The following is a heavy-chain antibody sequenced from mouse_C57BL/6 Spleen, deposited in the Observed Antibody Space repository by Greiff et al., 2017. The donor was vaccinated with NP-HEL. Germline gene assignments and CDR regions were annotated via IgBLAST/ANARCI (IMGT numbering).Heavy chain of an antibody. Sequence: VHVKQSGAELVRPGASVKLSCTASGFNIKDDYMHWVKQRPEQGLEWIGWIDPENGDTEYASKFQGKATITADTSSNTAYLQLSSLTSEDTAVYYCTMGTTVVAGDYWGQGTTLTVSS. CDR3: TMGTTVVAGDY. CDR2: IDPENGDT. V-gene: IGHV14-4*01. J-gene: IGHJ2*01. CDR1: GFNIKDDY. D-gene: IGHD1-1*01.